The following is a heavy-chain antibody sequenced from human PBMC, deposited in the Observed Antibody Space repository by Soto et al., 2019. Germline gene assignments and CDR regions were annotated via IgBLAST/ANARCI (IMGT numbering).Heavy chain of an antibody. CDR1: GGSFSGYY. J-gene: IGHJ6*02. CDR2: INHSGST. D-gene: IGHD6-13*01. Sequence: QVQLQQWGAGLLKPSETLSLTCAVYGGSFSGYYWSWLRQPPGKGLEWIGEINHSGSTNYNPSLKSRVTISVDTSKNQFSLKLRSVTAAYTAVYYCAREGSSRHLRGIYYYYYGMDVWGQGTTVTVSS. CDR3: AREGSSRHLRGIYYYYYGMDV. V-gene: IGHV4-34*01.